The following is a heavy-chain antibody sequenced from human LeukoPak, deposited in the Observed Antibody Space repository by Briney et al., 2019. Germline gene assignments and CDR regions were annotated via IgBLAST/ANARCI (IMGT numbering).Heavy chain of an antibody. J-gene: IGHJ4*02. V-gene: IGHV3-23*01. Sequence: GGSLRLSCAASGFTFSDYYMSWIRQAPGKGLEWVSAISGSGGSTYYADSVKGRFTISRDNSKNTLYLQMNSLRAEDTAVYYCAKEELGYCSGGSCYERPYFDYWGQGTLVTVSS. D-gene: IGHD2-15*01. CDR2: ISGSGGST. CDR1: GFTFSDYY. CDR3: AKEELGYCSGGSCYERPYFDY.